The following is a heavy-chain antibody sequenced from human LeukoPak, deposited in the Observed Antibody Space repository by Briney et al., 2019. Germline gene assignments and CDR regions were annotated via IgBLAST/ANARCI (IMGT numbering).Heavy chain of an antibody. CDR1: GGSISSGDHY. Sequence: SETLSLTCTVSGGSISSGDHYWNWMRQPPGKGLEWIGYIYHSGNTYYTPSLKSRVTMSVDRSKNQFSLKLNSVTAADTAVYSCARGVVATIDYFDYWGQGILVTVSS. V-gene: IGHV4-30-2*01. CDR2: IYHSGNT. CDR3: ARGVVATIDYFDY. J-gene: IGHJ4*02. D-gene: IGHD5-12*01.